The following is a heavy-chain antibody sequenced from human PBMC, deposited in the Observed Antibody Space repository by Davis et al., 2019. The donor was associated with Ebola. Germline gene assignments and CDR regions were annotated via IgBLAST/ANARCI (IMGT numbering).Heavy chain of an antibody. CDR1: GVSISSSNR. J-gene: IGHJ4*02. Sequence: MPSETLSLTCAVSGVSISSSNRWSWVRQPPGEGLEWIGEIYHSGSTNYNPSLKSRVTISVDTSKNQFSLKLSSVTAADTAVYYCARVGSYYSSFGYWGQGTLVTVSS. CDR3: ARVGSYYSSFGY. V-gene: IGHV4-4*02. CDR2: IYHSGST. D-gene: IGHD1-26*01.